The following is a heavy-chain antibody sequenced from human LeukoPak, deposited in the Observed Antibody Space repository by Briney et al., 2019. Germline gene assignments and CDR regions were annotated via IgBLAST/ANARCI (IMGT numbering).Heavy chain of an antibody. D-gene: IGHD2-21*02. CDR1: GVSISNYY. J-gene: IGHJ4*02. CDR3: ARQGVATAIDY. V-gene: IGHV4-4*07. Sequence: SETLSLTCTVSGVSISNYYWSWIRQPAGKGLEWIGRISASGNTNYNPSLKSRVTMSVDTSMNLFALKLSSVTAADTAVYYCARQGVATAIDYWGQGTLVTVSS. CDR2: ISASGNT.